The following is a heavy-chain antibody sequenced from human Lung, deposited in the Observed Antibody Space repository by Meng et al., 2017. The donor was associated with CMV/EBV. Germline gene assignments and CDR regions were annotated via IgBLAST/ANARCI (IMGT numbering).Heavy chain of an antibody. V-gene: IGHV3-74*01. J-gene: IGHJ5*02. CDR2: INRDGSST. CDR1: GFTFSSYW. D-gene: IGHD1-1*01. CDR3: ARSSGNWNGECAFDL. Sequence: GGSXRLSCEASGFTFSSYWVQWVRQPPGKGLAWVSRINRDGSSTYYAGSVKGRFSISRDNVKNTLYLQMNSLRAEDAAVYYCARSSGNWNGECAFDLWGQGTLVTVSS.